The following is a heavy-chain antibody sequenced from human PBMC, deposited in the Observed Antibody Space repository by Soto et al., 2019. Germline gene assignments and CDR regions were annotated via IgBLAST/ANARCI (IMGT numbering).Heavy chain of an antibody. CDR2: INHSGST. CDR3: ARWDYYYGSGSYEDIYYYGMDV. Sequence: PSEPLSLTCAVYGGSFSGYYWSWIRQPPGKGLEWIGEINHSGSTNYNPSLKSRVTISVDTSKNQFSLKLSSVTAADTAVYYCARWDYYYGSGSYEDIYYYGMDVWGQGTTVTVSS. J-gene: IGHJ6*02. CDR1: GGSFSGYY. D-gene: IGHD3-10*01. V-gene: IGHV4-34*01.